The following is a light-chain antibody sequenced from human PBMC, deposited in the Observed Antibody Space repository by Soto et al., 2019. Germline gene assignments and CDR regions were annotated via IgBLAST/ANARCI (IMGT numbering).Light chain of an antibody. CDR2: AAS. J-gene: IGKJ2*01. CDR3: QQSYSIFLYT. CDR1: QDISNY. Sequence: DIQMTQSPSALSASVGDMVTITCQASQDISNYLNWYQQKPGKAPKLLVYAASSLQSGVPSSFSGSGSATDFTLPISSLQTPDFATYYCQQSYSIFLYTFGQGTKVDIK. V-gene: IGKV1-39*01.